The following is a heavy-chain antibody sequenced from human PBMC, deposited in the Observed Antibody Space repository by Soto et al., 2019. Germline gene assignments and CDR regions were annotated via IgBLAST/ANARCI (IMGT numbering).Heavy chain of an antibody. Sequence: QVQLVQSGAEVKKTGASVKVSCKASGYTFTSYDINWVRQATGQGLEWMGWMNPNSGNTGYAQKFQGRVTMNRNTSISTAYMELSSLRSEDTAVYYCARSTEGATPIGTDYWGQGTLVTVSS. D-gene: IGHD1-26*01. CDR2: MNPNSGNT. CDR3: ARSTEGATPIGTDY. CDR1: GYTFTSYD. J-gene: IGHJ4*02. V-gene: IGHV1-8*01.